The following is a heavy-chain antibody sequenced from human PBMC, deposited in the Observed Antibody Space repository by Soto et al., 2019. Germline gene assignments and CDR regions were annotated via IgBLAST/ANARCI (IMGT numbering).Heavy chain of an antibody. CDR1: GFTFSDYY. V-gene: IGHV3-11*05. CDR3: ARAQPDYYGSGSYPNWFDA. D-gene: IGHD3-10*01. CDR2: ISSSSSYT. J-gene: IGHJ5*02. Sequence: QVQLVESGGGLVKPGGSLRLSCAASGFTFSDYYMSWIRQAPGKGLEWVSYISSSSSYTNYADSVKGRFTISRDNAKNSLYLQMNSLRAEDTAVYYCARAQPDYYGSGSYPNWFDAWGQGTLVTVSS.